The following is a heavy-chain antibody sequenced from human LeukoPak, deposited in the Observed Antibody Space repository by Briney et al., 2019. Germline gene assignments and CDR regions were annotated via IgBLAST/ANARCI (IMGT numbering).Heavy chain of an antibody. CDR1: GYSLTRYW. Sequence: GESLKISCTASGYSLTRYWIGWVRQMPGKGLEWVGIIYSGGSDTRYSPSFQGQVTISVDKSISTAYLQWRSLKASDTAMYYCARRGSGTYFPFDYWGQGTLVTVSS. D-gene: IGHD1-26*01. CDR3: ARRGSGTYFPFDY. J-gene: IGHJ4*02. V-gene: IGHV5-51*01. CDR2: IYSGGSDT.